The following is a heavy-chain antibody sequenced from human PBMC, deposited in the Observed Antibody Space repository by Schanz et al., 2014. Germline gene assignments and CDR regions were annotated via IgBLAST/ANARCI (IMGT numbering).Heavy chain of an antibody. CDR2: IGGSGGST. Sequence: DVQLVESGGGLVQPGGSLTLSCAASGFTFSSYLMSWVRQAPGKGLGWVSGIGGSGGSTDYADSVKGRFTISRDNSKNTVHLQMNSLRAEDTAVYFCAKDRWRATVMVDAFDIWGQGTKVTVSS. D-gene: IGHD4-4*01. V-gene: IGHV3-23*04. CDR3: AKDRWRATVMVDAFDI. J-gene: IGHJ3*02. CDR1: GFTFSSYL.